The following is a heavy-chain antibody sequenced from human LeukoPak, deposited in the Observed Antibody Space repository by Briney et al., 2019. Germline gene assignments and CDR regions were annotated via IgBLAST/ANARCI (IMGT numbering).Heavy chain of an antibody. CDR3: AELGITMIGGV. V-gene: IGHV3-48*03. CDR2: ISSSGSTI. Sequence: GGSLSLSCAASGFTFSSYEMNWDRQAPGMGLEWVSYISSSGSTIYYADSVKGRSTISRDNAKNSLSLQMNSLRAEDTAVYYCAELGITMIGGVWGKGTTVTISS. J-gene: IGHJ6*04. D-gene: IGHD3-10*02. CDR1: GFTFSSYE.